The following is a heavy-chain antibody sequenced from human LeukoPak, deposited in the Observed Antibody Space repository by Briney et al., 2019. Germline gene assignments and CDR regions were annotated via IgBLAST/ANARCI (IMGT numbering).Heavy chain of an antibody. J-gene: IGHJ4*02. CDR3: AKTGANVGF. V-gene: IGHV3-23*01. D-gene: IGHD4/OR15-4a*01. CDR1: GFTFTSYA. Sequence: GGSLRLSCAASGFTFTSYAMSGVRQVSGKGLEWVSVISGSGGSTYYADSVKGRFTTSRDNSKNTLYLKMNSLRAEDTAVYYCAKTGANVGFWGQGTLVTVSS. CDR2: ISGSGGST.